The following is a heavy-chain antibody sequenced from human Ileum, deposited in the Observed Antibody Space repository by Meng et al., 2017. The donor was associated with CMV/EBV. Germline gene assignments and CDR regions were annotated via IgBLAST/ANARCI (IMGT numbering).Heavy chain of an antibody. J-gene: IGHJ4*02. CDR2: ISSSSSYI. CDR1: GFTFSSYS. D-gene: IGHD3-10*01. Sequence: GESLKISCASSGFTFSSYSMNWVRQAPGTGLEWVSSISSSSSYIYYADSVKGRFTTSRDNAKNSLYLQMNSLRAEDTAVYYCATRGGQWFGEPNYWGQGTLVTVSS. CDR3: ATRGGQWFGEPNY. V-gene: IGHV3-21*01.